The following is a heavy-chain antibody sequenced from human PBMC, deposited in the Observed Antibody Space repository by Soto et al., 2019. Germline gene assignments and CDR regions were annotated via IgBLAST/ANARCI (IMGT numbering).Heavy chain of an antibody. J-gene: IGHJ3*02. Sequence: ASVKVYCQASCYTFTSYGIIWVRQAPGQGLEWMGWISAYNGNTNYAQKLQGRVTMTTDTSTSTAYMELRSLRSDDTAVYYCARDGAYGPPDAFDICGQGTMVTVSS. V-gene: IGHV1-18*01. CDR1: CYTFTSYG. CDR3: ARDGAYGPPDAFDI. D-gene: IGHD3-10*01. CDR2: ISAYNGNT.